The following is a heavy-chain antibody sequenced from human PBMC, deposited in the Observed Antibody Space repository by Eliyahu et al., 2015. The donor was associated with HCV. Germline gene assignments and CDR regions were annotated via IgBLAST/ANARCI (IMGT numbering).Heavy chain of an antibody. CDR1: GFXFVDXYN. CDR2: ISWDGGST. D-gene: IGHD6-13*01. V-gene: IGHV3-43*01. J-gene: IGHJ4*02. Sequence: EVQLLQSGGVAVQPGGSLRLSCAXXGFXFVDXYNMEWVRQXPGXSLEGVSLISWDGGSTYYADSVKGRFSISRDNRKNSVYLQINSVRPEDTAFYYCARNIGGAAAGLDYWGQGTLVTVSS. CDR3: ARNIGGAAAGLDY.